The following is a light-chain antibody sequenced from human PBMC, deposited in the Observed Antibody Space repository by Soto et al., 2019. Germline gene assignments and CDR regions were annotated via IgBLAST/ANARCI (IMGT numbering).Light chain of an antibody. CDR2: YVS. CDR3: SSYTSRSTVV. V-gene: IGLV2-14*03. J-gene: IGLJ2*01. CDR1: SSDVGGYNY. Sequence: QSVLTQPASVSGSPGQSITISCTGTSSDVGGYNYVSWYEHHPGKGPKLIIYYVSNRSSGVSNRFSGSKSGNTASLTISGLLAEDEADYYCSSYTSRSTVVFGGGTKVTVL.